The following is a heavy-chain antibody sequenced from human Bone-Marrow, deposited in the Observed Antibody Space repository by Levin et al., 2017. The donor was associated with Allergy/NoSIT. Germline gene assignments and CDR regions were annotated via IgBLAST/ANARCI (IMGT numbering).Heavy chain of an antibody. CDR2: IKSKTDGGTT. CDR3: TLLTLSGSYYFDY. J-gene: IGHJ4*02. V-gene: IGHV3-15*01. CDR1: GFTFSNAW. D-gene: IGHD1-26*01. Sequence: SGGSLRLSCAASGFTFSNAWMSWVRQAPGKGLEWVGRIKSKTDGGTTDYAAPVKGRFTISRDDSKNTLYLQMNSLKTEDTAVYYCTLLTLSGSYYFDYWGQGTLVTVSS.